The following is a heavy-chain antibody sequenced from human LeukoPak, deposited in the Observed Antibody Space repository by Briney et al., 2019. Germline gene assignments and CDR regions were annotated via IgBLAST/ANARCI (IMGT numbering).Heavy chain of an antibody. CDR1: GFTFSSYS. CDR3: ARCDSSGYYPPDDAFDI. J-gene: IGHJ3*02. D-gene: IGHD3-22*01. V-gene: IGHV3-48*04. CDR2: ISSSSSTI. Sequence: GGSLRLSCAASGFTFSSYSMNWVRQAPGKGLEWVSYISSSSSTIYYADSVKGRFTISRDNAKNSLYLQMNSLRAEDTAVYYCARCDSSGYYPPDDAFDIWGQGTMVTVSS.